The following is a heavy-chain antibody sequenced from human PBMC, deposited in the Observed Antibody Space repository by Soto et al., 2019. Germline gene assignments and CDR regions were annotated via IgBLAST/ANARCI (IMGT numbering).Heavy chain of an antibody. J-gene: IGHJ6*02. CDR1: GFTFSSYR. Sequence: GGSLRLSCAASGFTFSSYRMNCIRQAPGKGLEWVSSISITSSYIYYAASVKGRFTISRDNAKNSLYLQMNSLRAAATAVYHCAIEYRSPYGMVVWGPGTTVTFSS. D-gene: IGHD6-6*01. CDR2: ISITSSYI. V-gene: IGHV3-21*01. CDR3: AIEYRSPYGMVV.